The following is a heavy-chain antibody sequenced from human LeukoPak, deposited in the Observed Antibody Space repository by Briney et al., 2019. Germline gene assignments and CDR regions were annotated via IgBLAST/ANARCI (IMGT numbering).Heavy chain of an antibody. D-gene: IGHD2-15*01. V-gene: IGHV3-9*01. Sequence: GGSLRLSCAASGFTFDDYGMHWVRQAPGKGLEWVSGITWNRGNRVYADSVKGRFTISRDNAKNSLYLQMNSLRAEDTAVYYCARDYVVAAPNFDYWGQGTLVTVSS. CDR2: ITWNRGNR. CDR3: ARDYVVAAPNFDY. J-gene: IGHJ4*02. CDR1: GFTFDDYG.